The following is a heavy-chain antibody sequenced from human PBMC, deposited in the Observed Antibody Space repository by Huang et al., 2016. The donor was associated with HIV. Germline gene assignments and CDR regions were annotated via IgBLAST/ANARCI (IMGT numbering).Heavy chain of an antibody. J-gene: IGHJ3*01. CDR3: ARAVQSTLRGFDV. D-gene: IGHD2-2*01. CDR2: ISYSVSNI. Sequence: DVQLVESGGGLVKPGGSLRLSCAASDFTFSGYNMNWVRQAPGKGVEWVGCISYSVSNIYYADSVKGRFTISRDNAKNSVFLQMNSLRAEDTALYYCARAVQSTLRGFDVWGRGTLVTVSS. CDR1: DFTFSGYN. V-gene: IGHV3-21*02.